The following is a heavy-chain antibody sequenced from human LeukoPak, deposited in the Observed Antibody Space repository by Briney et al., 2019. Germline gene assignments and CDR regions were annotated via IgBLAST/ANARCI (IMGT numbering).Heavy chain of an antibody. J-gene: IGHJ3*02. CDR3: ARDFRGSVDAFDI. CDR2: IYYSGRT. CDR1: GGSISDYY. Sequence: SEALSLTCTVSGGSISDYYWNWMRQPPGKGLEWIGYIYYSGRTNYNPSLKSRVSISVDTSKNQFSLKLSSVTAADTAVYYCARDFRGSVDAFDIWGQGTMVAVSS. V-gene: IGHV4-59*01.